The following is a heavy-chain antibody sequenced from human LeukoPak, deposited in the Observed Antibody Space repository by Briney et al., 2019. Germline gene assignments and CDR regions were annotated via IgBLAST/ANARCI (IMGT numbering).Heavy chain of an antibody. D-gene: IGHD3-3*01. Sequence: PGGSLRLSCAASGFTFSSYSMNWVRQAPGKGLEWVSSISSSSSSTYYADSLKGRFTISRANAKNSSYLQMDILTAENTPVYYVARDFLSGTLWYWGQGTLVTVSS. CDR3: ARDFLSGTLWY. CDR1: GFTFSSYS. V-gene: IGHV3-21*01. J-gene: IGHJ4*02. CDR2: ISSSSSST.